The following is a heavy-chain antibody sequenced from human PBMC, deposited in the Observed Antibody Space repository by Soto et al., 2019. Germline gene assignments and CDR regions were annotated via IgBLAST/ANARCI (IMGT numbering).Heavy chain of an antibody. V-gene: IGHV3-48*03. J-gene: IGHJ3*02. CDR2: ISSSGSTI. Sequence: LSLTCAVYGGSFSSYEMNWVRQAPGKGLEWVSYISSSGSTIYYADSVKGRFTISRDNAKNSLYLQMNSLRAEDTAVYYCAREGYYYDSSGYYLSHDAFDIWGQGTMVTVSS. CDR1: GGSFSSYE. D-gene: IGHD3-22*01. CDR3: AREGYYYDSSGYYLSHDAFDI.